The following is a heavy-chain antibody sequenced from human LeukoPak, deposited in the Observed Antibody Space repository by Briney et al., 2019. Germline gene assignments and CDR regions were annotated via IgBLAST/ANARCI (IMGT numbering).Heavy chain of an antibody. CDR2: ISAYNGNT. J-gene: IGHJ3*02. D-gene: IGHD6-19*01. Sequence: GASVKVSCKASGYTFTSYGISWVRQAPGQGLEWMGWISAYNGNTNYAQKLQGRVTMTTDTSTSTAYMELRSLRSDDTAVYYCARDLLAVARRLYAFDIWGQGTMVTASS. CDR3: ARDLLAVARRLYAFDI. CDR1: GYTFTSYG. V-gene: IGHV1-18*01.